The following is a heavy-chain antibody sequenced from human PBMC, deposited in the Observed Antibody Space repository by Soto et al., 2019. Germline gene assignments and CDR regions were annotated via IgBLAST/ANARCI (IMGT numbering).Heavy chain of an antibody. CDR1: GFTFSNYA. CDR2: IGGSGGNI. CDR3: AKGAYDSSRSSTDY. V-gene: IGHV3-23*01. D-gene: IGHD3-22*01. J-gene: IGHJ4*02. Sequence: GGSLRLSCAASGFTFSNYAMNWVRQAPGKGLEWVSSIGGSGGNIYYSDSVKGRFTISRDNSKNTLYLQMNSLRAGDTAVYYCAKGAYDSSRSSTDYWGQGTLVTVSS.